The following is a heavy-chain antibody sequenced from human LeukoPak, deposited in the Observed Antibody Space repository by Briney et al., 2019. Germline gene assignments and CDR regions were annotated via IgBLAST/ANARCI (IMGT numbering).Heavy chain of an antibody. Sequence: GRSLRLSCAASGFTFSSYWMHWVRQAPGKGLVWVSRINSDGSSTIYADSVKGRFTISRDNAKNTLYLQMNSLRAEDTAVYYCAREGYSSGWYYFDYWGQGTLVTVSS. CDR3: AREGYSSGWYYFDY. CDR1: GFTFSSYW. CDR2: INSDGSST. J-gene: IGHJ4*02. D-gene: IGHD6-19*01. V-gene: IGHV3-74*01.